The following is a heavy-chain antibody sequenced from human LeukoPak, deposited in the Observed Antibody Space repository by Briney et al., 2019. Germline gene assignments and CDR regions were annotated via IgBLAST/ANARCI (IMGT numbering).Heavy chain of an antibody. D-gene: IGHD2-2*01. V-gene: IGHV1-18*01. J-gene: IGHJ3*02. CDR1: GYTFTSYG. Sequence: GASVKVSCKASGYTFTSYGISWVRQAPGQGLEWMGWISAYNGNTNYAQKLQGRVTMTTDTSTSTAYMELRSLRSDDTAVYCCARDLGYCSSTSCYSAFDIWGQGTMVTVSS. CDR3: ARDLGYCSSTSCYSAFDI. CDR2: ISAYNGNT.